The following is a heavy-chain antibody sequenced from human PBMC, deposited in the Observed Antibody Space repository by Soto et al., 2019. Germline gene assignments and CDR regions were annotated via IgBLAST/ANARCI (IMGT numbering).Heavy chain of an antibody. J-gene: IGHJ6*02. CDR3: ARIHFGDEPSYYYYGMDV. V-gene: IGHV4-30-4*01. CDR1: GGSFSSGDDY. D-gene: IGHD4-17*01. CDR2: IYYTGST. Sequence: QVQLQESGPGVVKPSQTLSLTCTVSGGSFSSGDDYWSWVRQPPGKGLEWIGYIYYTGSTFNNPSLKRRISISIDTSKTQFSRKLRSVTAADTAVYYCARIHFGDEPSYYYYGMDVWGQGTTVTVSS.